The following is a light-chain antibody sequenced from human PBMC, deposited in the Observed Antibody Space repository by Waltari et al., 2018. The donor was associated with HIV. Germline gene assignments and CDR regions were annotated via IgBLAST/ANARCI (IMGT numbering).Light chain of an antibody. Sequence: QSVLPPPPGDSVAPAHRVLLACTERSSLIGAREDFHLYQQLPEAVPKVLIYGNPNRPSGVPDRFAGSKSGASASLAIAGLQTYDEADYYCQSYDNSLNAVVFGGGTRLTVL. CDR3: QSYDNSLNAVV. J-gene: IGLJ2*01. CDR1: SSLIGARED. V-gene: IGLV1-40*03. CDR2: GNP.